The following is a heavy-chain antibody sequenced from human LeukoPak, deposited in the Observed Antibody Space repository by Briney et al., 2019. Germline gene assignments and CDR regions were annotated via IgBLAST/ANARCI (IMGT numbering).Heavy chain of an antibody. J-gene: IGHJ4*02. V-gene: IGHV3-53*01. CDR1: GFTVSLNF. D-gene: IGHD2-15*01. CDR2: LYSGGST. Sequence: PGGSLRLSCAASGFTVSLNFMTWVRQAPGKGLEWVSVLYSGGSTYYADSVKGRFTISRDNSENTLYLQMNSLRAEDTAVYYCAWWSTQTGLYWGQGTLVTVSS. CDR3: AWWSTQTGLY.